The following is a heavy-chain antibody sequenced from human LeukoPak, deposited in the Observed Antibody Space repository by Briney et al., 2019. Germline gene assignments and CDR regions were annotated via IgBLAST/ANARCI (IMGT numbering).Heavy chain of an antibody. V-gene: IGHV3-21*01. CDR3: ARGLQYHEPLYFDS. J-gene: IGHJ4*02. CDR2: ISSSSTYI. CDR1: RFTFTDYT. D-gene: IGHD4-11*01. Sequence: PGGSLRLSCAASRFTFTDYTMNWVRQAPGKGLEWVSSISSSSTYISYPDSVKGRFTISRDNAKNSLYLQMNSLRDDDSAVYYCARGLQYHEPLYFDSWGQGTLVTVSS.